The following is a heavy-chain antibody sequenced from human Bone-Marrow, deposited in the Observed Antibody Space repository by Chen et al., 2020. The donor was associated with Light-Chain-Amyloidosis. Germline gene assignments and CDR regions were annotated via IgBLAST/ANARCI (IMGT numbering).Heavy chain of an antibody. CDR3: ARRRDGYNFDY. Sequence: EVQLEQSGPEVKKPGESLKISCEGSGYTFPNYWIGWVRQMPGKGLEWMGVIYPDDSDARYSPSFEGQVTISADKSITTAYLQWRSLKASDTAMYYCARRRDGYNFDYWGQGTLVNVSS. CDR1: GYTFPNYW. J-gene: IGHJ4*02. D-gene: IGHD5-12*01. CDR2: IYPDDSDA. V-gene: IGHV5-51*01.